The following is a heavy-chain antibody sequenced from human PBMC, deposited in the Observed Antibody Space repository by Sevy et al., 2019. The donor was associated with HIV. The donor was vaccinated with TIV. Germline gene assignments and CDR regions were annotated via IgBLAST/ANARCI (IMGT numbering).Heavy chain of an antibody. CDR3: AKGDNWNDAKDY. CDR2: ISGSGGST. Sequence: GGSLRLSCAASGFTFSSYAMSWVRQAPGKGLEWVSTISGSGGSTYYADSVKGRFTISRDNSKNTLYLQMNSLRAEDTAVYYCAKGDNWNDAKDYWGQGTLVTVSS. V-gene: IGHV3-23*01. J-gene: IGHJ4*02. CDR1: GFTFSSYA. D-gene: IGHD1-20*01.